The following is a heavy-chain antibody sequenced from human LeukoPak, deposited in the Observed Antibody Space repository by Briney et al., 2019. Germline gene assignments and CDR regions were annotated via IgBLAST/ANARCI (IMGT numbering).Heavy chain of an antibody. CDR2: INPNSGAT. V-gene: IGHV1-2*02. CDR3: ASVYSAYDLAQLDY. Sequence: ASVKVSFKASGYTFTDYYVHWVRQAPGQGLEWMGWINPNSGATNYAQTFQGRVTITTVTSFSTAYMELRSLRSDDTAVYYCASVYSAYDLAQLDYCGQGTLVTVSS. CDR1: GYTFTDYY. J-gene: IGHJ4*02. D-gene: IGHD5-12*01.